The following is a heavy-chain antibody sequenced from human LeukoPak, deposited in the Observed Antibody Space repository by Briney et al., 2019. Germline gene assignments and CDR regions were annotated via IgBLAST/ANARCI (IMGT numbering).Heavy chain of an antibody. J-gene: IGHJ4*02. CDR3: ARDFTGSDYTWIFDY. CDR1: GLTFSSHW. Sequence: GGSLRLSCAASGLTFSSHWMHWVRQAPGKGLEWVAVISYDGSNKNYADSVKGRFTISRDNSKNTLYLQMNSLRAEDTAVYYCARDFTGSDYTWIFDYWGQGTLVTVSS. V-gene: IGHV3-30-3*01. CDR2: ISYDGSNK. D-gene: IGHD1-26*01.